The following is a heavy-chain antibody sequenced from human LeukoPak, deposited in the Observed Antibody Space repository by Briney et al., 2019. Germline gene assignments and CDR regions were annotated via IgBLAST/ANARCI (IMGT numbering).Heavy chain of an antibody. V-gene: IGHV3-23*01. D-gene: IGHD3-22*01. CDR1: GFTFSRSA. J-gene: IGHJ4*02. CDR2: ISGSGGTT. CDR3: AKQAYDSPRTDFDY. Sequence: GGSLRLSCAASGFTFSRSAMSWVRQAPGKGLEWVSGISGSGGTTYYADSVKGRFTISRDNSKNTLFLQMNSLRAEDTAIYYCAKQAYDSPRTDFDYWGQGTLVTVSS.